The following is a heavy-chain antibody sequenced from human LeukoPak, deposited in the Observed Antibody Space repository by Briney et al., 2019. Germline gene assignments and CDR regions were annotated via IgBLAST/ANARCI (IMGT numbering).Heavy chain of an antibody. Sequence: SQNLSLTCAISGDRVSSSSGAWNWIRQSPSRGLEWLGRTYYRSKWYNDYAVSVKSRLTINPDTSKNQFSLHLNSVTPEDTAVYYRARGVRGTTASFDSWGQGTLVTVSS. CDR1: GDRVSSSSGA. J-gene: IGHJ4*02. CDR2: TYYRSKWYN. CDR3: ARGVRGTTASFDS. D-gene: IGHD1-1*01. V-gene: IGHV6-1*01.